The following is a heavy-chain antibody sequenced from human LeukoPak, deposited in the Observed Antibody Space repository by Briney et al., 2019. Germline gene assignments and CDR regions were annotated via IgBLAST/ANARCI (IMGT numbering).Heavy chain of an antibody. CDR1: GFTLSSNY. D-gene: IGHD4-17*01. Sequence: GGSLRLACAAAGFTLSSNYMNWVRQAPGKGLEWVSVIYSGGSTYYADSVKGRFTISRDNSKNTLYLQMNSLRAEDTAVYYCAREAVTRKYFDYWGQGTLVTVSS. CDR2: IYSGGST. J-gene: IGHJ4*02. CDR3: AREAVTRKYFDY. V-gene: IGHV3-53*01.